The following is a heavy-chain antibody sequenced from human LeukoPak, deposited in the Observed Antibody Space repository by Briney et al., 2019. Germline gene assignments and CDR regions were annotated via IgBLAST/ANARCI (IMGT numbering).Heavy chain of an antibody. CDR2: ISSSSSTI. CDR1: GFTFSSYS. V-gene: IGHV3-48*01. CDR3: ASRGSYDFWSGYYPQDDAFDI. Sequence: GGSLRLSCAASGFTFSSYSMNWVRQAPGKGLEWVSYISSSSSTIYYADSVKGRFTISRDNAKNSLYLQMNSPRAEDTAVYYCASRGSYDFWSGYYPQDDAFDIWGQGTMVTVSS. J-gene: IGHJ3*02. D-gene: IGHD3-3*01.